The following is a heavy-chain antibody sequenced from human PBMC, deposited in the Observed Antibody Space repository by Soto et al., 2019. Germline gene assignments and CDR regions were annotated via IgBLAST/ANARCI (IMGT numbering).Heavy chain of an antibody. CDR1: GGSISSGGYY. Sequence: PSETQSLTCTVSGGSISSGGYYWSWIRQHPGKGLEWIGYIYYSGSTYYNPSLKSRVTISVDTSKNQFSLKLSSVTAADTAVYYCARDSSKFKAATTTFRYYYGMDVWGQGTTVTVSS. D-gene: IGHD2-15*01. J-gene: IGHJ6*02. CDR3: ARDSSKFKAATTTFRYYYGMDV. CDR2: IYYSGST. V-gene: IGHV4-31*03.